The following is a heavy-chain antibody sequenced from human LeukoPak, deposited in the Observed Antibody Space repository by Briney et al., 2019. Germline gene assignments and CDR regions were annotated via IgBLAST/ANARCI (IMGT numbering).Heavy chain of an antibody. CDR1: GWSFSGYY. Sequence: SETLSLTCAVYGWSFSGYYLSWIRQPPGKGLDWIGEINHSGSTNYNPSLKRRLTISVDTSKPQSSLKLGSVTAADTAVYYCAGGRGIQLWLRTMNDAFDIWGQGAMVTVSS. J-gene: IGHJ3*02. CDR2: INHSGST. D-gene: IGHD5-18*01. CDR3: AGGRGIQLWLRTMNDAFDI. V-gene: IGHV4-34*01.